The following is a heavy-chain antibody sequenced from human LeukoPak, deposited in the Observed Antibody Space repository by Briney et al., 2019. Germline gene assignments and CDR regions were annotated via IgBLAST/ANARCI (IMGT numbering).Heavy chain of an antibody. D-gene: IGHD6-13*01. CDR2: IYYSGST. J-gene: IGHJ4*02. CDR3: TGLRQQLIDY. CDR1: GGSFSGYY. V-gene: IGHV4-59*08. Sequence: SETLSLTCAVYGGSFSGYYWSWIRQPPGKGLEWIGYIYYSGSTNYNPSLKSRVTISVDTSKNQFSLKLSSVTAADTAVYYCTGLRQQLIDYWGQGTLVTVSS.